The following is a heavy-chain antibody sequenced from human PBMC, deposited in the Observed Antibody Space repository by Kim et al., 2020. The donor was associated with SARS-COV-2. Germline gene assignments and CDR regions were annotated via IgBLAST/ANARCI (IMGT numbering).Heavy chain of an antibody. CDR1: GFSVHNNY. D-gene: IGHD1-26*01. CDR3: ARALKQVGATSAYFDY. J-gene: IGHJ4*01. CDR2: IFSGGST. Sequence: GGSLRLSCAASGFSVHNNYMGWIRQAPGQGLEWVSFIFSGGSTYLADSVMGRFTISRDTSKNTLYLQMSSLRADDTAVYYCARALKQVGATSAYFDYWG. V-gene: IGHV3-53*01.